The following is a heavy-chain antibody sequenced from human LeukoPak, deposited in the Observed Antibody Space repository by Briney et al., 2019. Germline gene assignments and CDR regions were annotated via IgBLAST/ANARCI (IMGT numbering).Heavy chain of an antibody. J-gene: IGHJ4*02. CDR2: ISGSGGST. CDR1: GFTFSTYA. D-gene: IGHD1-1*01. Sequence: GGSLRLSCAASGFTFSTYAMSWVRQAPGKGLEWVSAISGSGGSTYYADSVKGRFTISRDNSKNTLYLQMNSLRAEDTAVYYCASFSQLAGALDYWGQGTLVTVSS. V-gene: IGHV3-23*01. CDR3: ASFSQLAGALDY.